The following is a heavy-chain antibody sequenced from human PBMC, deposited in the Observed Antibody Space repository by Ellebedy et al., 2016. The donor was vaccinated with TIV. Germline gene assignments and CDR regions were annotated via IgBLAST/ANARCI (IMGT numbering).Heavy chain of an antibody. D-gene: IGHD2-15*01. CDR1: GYTFTNYY. J-gene: IGHJ4*02. CDR2: IYPSGDPST. CDR3: ARVRGTWVSDIEDY. V-gene: IGHV1-46*01. Sequence: ASVKVSXXASGYTFTNYYIHWVRQAPGQGLQWMAVIYPSGDPSTAFAQTIQGRVTVTSDASTSTLYLELSSLRSDDTAVYYCARVRGTWVSDIEDYWGQGTLVTVSP.